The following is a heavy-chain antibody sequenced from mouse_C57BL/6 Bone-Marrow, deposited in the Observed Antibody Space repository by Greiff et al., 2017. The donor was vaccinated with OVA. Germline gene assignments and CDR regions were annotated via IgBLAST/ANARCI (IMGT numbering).Heavy chain of an antibody. CDR1: GFTFSSYG. CDR3: ARRGDDYGSSYGGFAY. D-gene: IGHD1-1*01. V-gene: IGHV5-6*01. Sequence: EVQRVESGGDLVKPGGSLKLSCAASGFTFSSYGMSWVRQTPDKRLEWVATISSGGSYTYYPDSVKGRFTISRDNAKNTLYLQMSSLKSEDTAMYYCARRGDDYGSSYGGFAYWGQGTLVTVSA. J-gene: IGHJ3*01. CDR2: ISSGGSYT.